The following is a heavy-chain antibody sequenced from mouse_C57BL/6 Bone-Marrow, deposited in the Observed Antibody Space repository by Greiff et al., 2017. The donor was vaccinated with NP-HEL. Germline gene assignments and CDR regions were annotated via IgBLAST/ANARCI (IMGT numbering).Heavy chain of an antibody. Sequence: VQLQESGAELARPGASVKMSCKASGYTFTSYTMHWVKQRPGQGLEWIGYINPSSGYTKYNQKFKDKATLTADKSSSTAYMQLSSLTSEDSAVYYCARRGIYDGYWFAYWGQGTLVTVSA. J-gene: IGHJ3*01. CDR1: GYTFTSYT. D-gene: IGHD2-3*01. CDR2: INPSSGYT. CDR3: ARRGIYDGYWFAY. V-gene: IGHV1-4*01.